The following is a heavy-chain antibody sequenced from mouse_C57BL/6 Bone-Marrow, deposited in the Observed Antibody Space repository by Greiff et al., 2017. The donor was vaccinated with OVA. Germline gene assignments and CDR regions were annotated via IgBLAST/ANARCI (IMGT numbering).Heavy chain of an antibody. J-gene: IGHJ4*01. Sequence: EVKLVESGGGLVKPGGSLKLSCAASGFTFSDYGMHWVRQAPEKGLEWVAYISSGSSTIYYADTVKGRFTISRDNAKNTLFLQMTSLRSEDTAMYYCAKGPYYGSSYWAMDYWGQGTSVTVSS. V-gene: IGHV5-17*01. CDR2: ISSGSSTI. D-gene: IGHD1-1*01. CDR3: AKGPYYGSSYWAMDY. CDR1: GFTFSDYG.